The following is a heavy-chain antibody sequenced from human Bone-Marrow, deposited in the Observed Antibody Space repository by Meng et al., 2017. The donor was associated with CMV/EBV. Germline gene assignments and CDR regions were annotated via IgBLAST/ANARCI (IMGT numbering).Heavy chain of an antibody. CDR2: INPSGGST. Sequence: ASVKVSCKASGYTFTSYYMHWVRQAPGQGLEWMGIINPSGGSTSYAQKFQGRVTMIRDTSTSTVYMELSSLRSEDTAVYYCARDSNARYFDWFGYFDYWGQATLVTVSS. CDR1: GYTFTSYY. CDR3: ARDSNARYFDWFGYFDY. V-gene: IGHV1-46*01. D-gene: IGHD3-9*01. J-gene: IGHJ4*02.